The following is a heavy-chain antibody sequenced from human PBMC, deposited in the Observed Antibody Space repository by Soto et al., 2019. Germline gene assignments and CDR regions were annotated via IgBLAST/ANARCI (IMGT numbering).Heavy chain of an antibody. CDR3: ARDGQWLRLQNWFDP. D-gene: IGHD5-12*01. Sequence: GGSLRLSCAASGFTFSSYGMHWVRQAPGKGLEWVAVIWYDGSNKYYADSVKGRFTISRDNSKNTLYLQMNSLRAEDTAVYYCARDGQWLRLQNWFDPWGQGTLVTVSS. V-gene: IGHV3-33*01. CDR2: IWYDGSNK. J-gene: IGHJ5*02. CDR1: GFTFSSYG.